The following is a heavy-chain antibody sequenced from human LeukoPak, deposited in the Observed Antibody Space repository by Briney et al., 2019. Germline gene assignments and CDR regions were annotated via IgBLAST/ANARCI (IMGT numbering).Heavy chain of an antibody. CDR3: ARKDPSGTYGAFDI. CDR1: GGSVSSGSYN. J-gene: IGHJ3*02. V-gene: IGHV4-61*01. CDR2: FYYSGST. D-gene: IGHD3-10*01. Sequence: PSETLSLTCTVSGGSVSSGSYNWSWIPQPPGKGLEWIGYFYYSGSTNYNPSLKSRVTISVDTSKNQFSLKLSSVTAADTAVYYCARKDPSGTYGAFDIWGQGTMVTVSS.